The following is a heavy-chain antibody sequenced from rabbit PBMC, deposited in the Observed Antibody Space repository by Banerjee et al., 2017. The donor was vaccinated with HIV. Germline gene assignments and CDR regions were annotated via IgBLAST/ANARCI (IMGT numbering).Heavy chain of an antibody. CDR3: ARGDVGGGYGLSL. J-gene: IGHJ6*01. V-gene: IGHV1S43*01. D-gene: IGHD6-1*01. CDR1: GFSFSSTYY. CDR2: IYTSSTST. Sequence: QSLEESGGDLVKPGASLTLTCTASGFSFSSTYYMCWVRQAPGKGLEWIACIYTSSTSTWYASWVNGRFTISKSTSLNTVTLQMTSLTAADTATYFCARGDVGGGYGLSLWGQGTLVTVS.